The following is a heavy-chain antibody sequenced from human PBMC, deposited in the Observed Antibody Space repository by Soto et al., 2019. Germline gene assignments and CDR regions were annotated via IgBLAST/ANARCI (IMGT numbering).Heavy chain of an antibody. Sequence: GGSLRLSCAPSGFTFSSYAMHWVRQAPGKELQWVEVISYEGSNKYYADSVNGRFTISRDNSKNTLYLHMNSLRAEDTAVYYCAIDSPRSLGYCSSTSCPHYFDYWGQGTLVTVSS. J-gene: IGHJ4*02. CDR2: ISYEGSNK. CDR3: AIDSPRSLGYCSSTSCPHYFDY. CDR1: GFTFSSYA. V-gene: IGHV3-30*03. D-gene: IGHD2-2*01.